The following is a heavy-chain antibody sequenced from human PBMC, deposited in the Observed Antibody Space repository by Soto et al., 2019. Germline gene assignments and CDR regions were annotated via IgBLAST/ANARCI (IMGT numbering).Heavy chain of an antibody. J-gene: IGHJ5*02. CDR3: ASLYYDFWSGYYTGFDP. CDR1: GGSISSYY. CDR2: IYYSGST. V-gene: IGHV4-59*01. Sequence: SETLSLTCTVSGGSISSYYWSWIRQPPGKGLEWIGYIYYSGSTNYNPSLKSRVTISVDTSKNQFSLKLSSVTAADTAVYYCASLYYDFWSGYYTGFDPWGQGTLVTVSS. D-gene: IGHD3-3*01.